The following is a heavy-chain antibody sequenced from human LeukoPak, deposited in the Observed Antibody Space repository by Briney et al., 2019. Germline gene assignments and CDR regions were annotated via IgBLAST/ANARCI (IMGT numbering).Heavy chain of an antibody. CDR2: ISAYNGNT. D-gene: IGHD6-19*01. J-gene: IGHJ4*02. Sequence: GASVKVSCKASGYTSTSYGISWVRQAPGQGLEWMGWISAYNGNTNYAQKLQGRVTMTTDTSTSTAYMELRSLRSDDTAVYYCARDGRIAVAGSQDYFDYWGQGTLVTVSS. V-gene: IGHV1-18*01. CDR3: ARDGRIAVAGSQDYFDY. CDR1: GYTSTSYG.